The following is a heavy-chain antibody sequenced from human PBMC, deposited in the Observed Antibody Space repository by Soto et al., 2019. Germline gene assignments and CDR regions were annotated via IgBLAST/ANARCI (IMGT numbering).Heavy chain of an antibody. CDR2: INSDGSST. CDR3: ARNNWGIDY. CDR1: GFTFSNHW. Sequence: EVQLVESGGGLVQPGGSLRLSCAASGFTFSNHWMHWVRQAPGKGLVWVARINSDGSSTSCADSVEGRFTISRDNAKNTLYLQTNGLRAEDTAVYYCARNNWGIDYWGQGTLVTVSS. J-gene: IGHJ4*02. V-gene: IGHV3-74*01. D-gene: IGHD7-27*01.